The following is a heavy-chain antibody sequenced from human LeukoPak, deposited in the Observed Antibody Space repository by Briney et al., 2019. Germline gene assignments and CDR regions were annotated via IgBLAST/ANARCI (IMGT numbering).Heavy chain of an antibody. CDR3: ARDSEEMYYDFWSGYYTFWFDP. D-gene: IGHD3-3*01. Sequence: ASVKVSCKASGYTFTGYYMHWVRQAPGQGLEWMGWINPNSGGTNYAQKFQGRVTMTRGTSISTAYMELSRLRSDDTAVYYCARDSEEMYYDFWSGYYTFWFDPWGQGTLVTVSS. V-gene: IGHV1-2*02. J-gene: IGHJ5*02. CDR1: GYTFTGYY. CDR2: INPNSGGT.